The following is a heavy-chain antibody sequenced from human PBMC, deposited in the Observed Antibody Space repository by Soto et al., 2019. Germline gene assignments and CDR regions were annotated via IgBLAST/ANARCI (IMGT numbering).Heavy chain of an antibody. CDR1: GGSFSGYY. Sequence: SETLSLTCAVYGGSFSGYYWSWIRQPPGKGLEWIGEINHSGSTNYNPSLKSRVTISVDTSKNQLSLKLSCVTAADTAVYYCARGFQAVAGSAFDIWGQGTMVTVSS. J-gene: IGHJ3*02. CDR2: INHSGST. CDR3: ARGFQAVAGSAFDI. D-gene: IGHD6-19*01. V-gene: IGHV4-34*01.